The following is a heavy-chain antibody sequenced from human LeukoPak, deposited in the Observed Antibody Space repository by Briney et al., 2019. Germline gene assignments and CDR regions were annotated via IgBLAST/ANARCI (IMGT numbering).Heavy chain of an antibody. J-gene: IGHJ4*02. CDR1: GYTFTSYG. CDR2: ISAYNGNT. V-gene: IGHV1-18*04. Sequence: ASVKVSCKASGYTFTSYGISWVRQAPGQGLEWMGWISAYNGNTNYAQKLQGRVTMTTDTSTSTAYMELRSLRSDDTAVYCCARDLPVTLVRERFDYWGQGTLVTVSS. CDR3: ARDLPVTLVRERFDY. D-gene: IGHD1-1*01.